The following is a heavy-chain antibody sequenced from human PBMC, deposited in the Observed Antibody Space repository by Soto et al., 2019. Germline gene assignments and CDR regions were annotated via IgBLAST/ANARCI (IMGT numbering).Heavy chain of an antibody. Sequence: SETLSLTCTVSGGFIRGSDYYWGWIRQPPGKGLEWIGNIYYSGTSYSYPSLKGRVTMSVDTSKNQFSMRLSSVTAADTAVYYCARLSPYYGMDVWGQGTTVTVSS. J-gene: IGHJ6*02. CDR1: GGFIRGSDYY. V-gene: IGHV4-39*01. CDR3: ARLSPYYGMDV. CDR2: IYYSGTS.